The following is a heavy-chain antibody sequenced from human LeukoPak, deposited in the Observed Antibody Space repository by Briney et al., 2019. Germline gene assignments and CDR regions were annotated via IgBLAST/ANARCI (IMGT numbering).Heavy chain of an antibody. D-gene: IGHD3-22*01. CDR3: AKWDDSSGLSL. J-gene: IGHJ4*02. Sequence: ASVKVSCKASGYTFSYYYMHWVRQAPGQGLEWVGLINPSGGSTNYAQNFQGRVTLTRDTSTSTVYMELSSLTSEDTAVYYCAKWDDSSGLSLWGQGSLVTVSA. CDR2: INPSGGST. V-gene: IGHV1-46*01. CDR1: GYTFSYYY.